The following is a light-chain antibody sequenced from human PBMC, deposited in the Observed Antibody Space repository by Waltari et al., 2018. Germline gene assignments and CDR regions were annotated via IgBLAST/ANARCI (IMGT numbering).Light chain of an antibody. V-gene: IGLV6-57*01. J-gene: IGLJ3*02. CDR1: SGSIASNY. CDR2: EDN. Sequence: NFMLTQPHSVSEYPGTTVTISCTRSSGSIASNYVPWYRQRPGRSPTAVIYEDNQRPSGFPDRFSGASDSASNTASLTISLLHTEDETDSYCQSYDSSNPWVFGGVNKLT. CDR3: QSYDSSNPWV.